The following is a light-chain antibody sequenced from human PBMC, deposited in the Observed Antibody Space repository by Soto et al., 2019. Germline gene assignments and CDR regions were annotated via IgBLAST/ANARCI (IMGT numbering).Light chain of an antibody. V-gene: IGLV2-14*01. CDR3: SSYTSSSTVV. J-gene: IGLJ2*01. CDR2: EVS. Sequence: QSALTQPACVSGSRGQSITISCTGTSSDVGGYNYVSWYQQHPGKAPKLMIYEVSNRPSGVSNRFSGSKSGNTASLTISGLQAEDEADYYCSSYTSSSTVVFGGGTKLTVL. CDR1: SSDVGGYNY.